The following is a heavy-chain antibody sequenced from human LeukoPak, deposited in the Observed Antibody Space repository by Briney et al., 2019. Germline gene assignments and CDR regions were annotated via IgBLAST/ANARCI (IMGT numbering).Heavy chain of an antibody. D-gene: IGHD1-26*01. J-gene: IGHJ3*02. CDR3: ARDREGATLNDAFDI. Sequence: PGGSLRLSCAASGFTFSSYSMNWVRQAPGKGLEWVSSNSSSSSYIYYADSVKGRFTISRDNAKNSLYLQMNSLRAEDTAVYYCARDREGATLNDAFDIWGQGTMVTVSS. CDR1: GFTFSSYS. CDR2: NSSSSSYI. V-gene: IGHV3-21*01.